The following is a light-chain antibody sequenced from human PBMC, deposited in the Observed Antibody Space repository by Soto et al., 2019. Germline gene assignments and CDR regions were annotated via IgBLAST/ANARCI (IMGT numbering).Light chain of an antibody. CDR2: GAS. Sequence: EVGMTQSPATLSVSPGERATLSCRAIQSVSSSLAWYQQKPGQAPRLLIYGASTRATGIPAWFSGSGSGTDFTLTISRLEPEDFAVYYCQQRRSWPPTITFGQGTRLENK. V-gene: IGKV3-15*01. CDR3: QQRRSWPPTIT. J-gene: IGKJ5*01. CDR1: QSVSSS.